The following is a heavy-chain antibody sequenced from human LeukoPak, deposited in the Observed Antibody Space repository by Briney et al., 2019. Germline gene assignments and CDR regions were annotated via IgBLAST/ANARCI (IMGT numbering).Heavy chain of an antibody. CDR3: ARIRHGLYDYGDYVGGGPYYFDY. J-gene: IGHJ4*02. CDR1: GYSFTSYW. Sequence: GESLKISCKGSGYSFTSYWIGWVRQLPGKGLEWMGIIYPGDSDTRYSPSFQGQVTISADKSISTAYLQWSSLKASDTAMYYCARIRHGLYDYGDYVGGGPYYFDYWGQGTLVTVSS. CDR2: IYPGDSDT. D-gene: IGHD4-17*01. V-gene: IGHV5-51*01.